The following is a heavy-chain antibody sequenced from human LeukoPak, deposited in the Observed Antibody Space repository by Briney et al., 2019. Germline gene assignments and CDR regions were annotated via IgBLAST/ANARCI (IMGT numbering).Heavy chain of an antibody. CDR3: ARVSSGTGTPFLDY. J-gene: IGHJ4*02. CDR2: IYHSGST. Sequence: SQTLSLTCTVSGGSISSGGYYWSWIRQPPGKGLEWIGYIYHSGSTYYNPSLKSRVTISVDRSKNQFSLKLSSVTAADTAVYYCARVSSGTGTPFLDYWAREPWSPSPQ. V-gene: IGHV4-30-2*01. CDR1: GGSISSGGYY. D-gene: IGHD1-7*01.